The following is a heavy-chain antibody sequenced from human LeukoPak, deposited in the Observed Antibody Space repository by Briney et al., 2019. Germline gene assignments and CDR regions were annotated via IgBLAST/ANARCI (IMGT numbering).Heavy chain of an antibody. Sequence: GGSLRLSCVGSGFTFSSYAMNWVRQAPGRGLEWVSVINDRGDNSIYADSVKGRFTISRDNSKNTLYLQMNSLRAEDTAVYYCAKVPAAYNWFDPWGQGTLVTVSS. CDR2: INDRGDNS. J-gene: IGHJ5*02. CDR3: AKVPAAYNWFDP. D-gene: IGHD2-2*01. V-gene: IGHV3-23*01. CDR1: GFTFSSYA.